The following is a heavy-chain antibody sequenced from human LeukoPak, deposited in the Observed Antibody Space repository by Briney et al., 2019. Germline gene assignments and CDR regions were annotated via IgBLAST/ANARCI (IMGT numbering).Heavy chain of an antibody. D-gene: IGHD3-22*01. CDR2: IYYSGST. CDR3: ARYYYDSSGYSKDY. Sequence: SETLSLTCTVSGGSISSSSYYWGWIHQPPGKGLEWIGSIYYSGSTYYNPSLKSRVTISVDTSKNQFSLKLSSVTAADTAVYYCARYYYDSSGYSKDYWGQGTLVTVSS. CDR1: GGSISSSSYY. J-gene: IGHJ4*02. V-gene: IGHV4-39*07.